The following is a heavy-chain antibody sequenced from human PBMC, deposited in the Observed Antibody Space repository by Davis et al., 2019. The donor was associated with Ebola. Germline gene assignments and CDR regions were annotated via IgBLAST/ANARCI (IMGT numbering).Heavy chain of an antibody. V-gene: IGHV5-51*01. J-gene: IGHJ6*02. Sequence: GESLKISCTGSGYSFTSYWIGWVRQLPGKGLEWMGIIYPCDSDTRYSPSFQGQVTIPADKSISTADLQWSSLKASDTAMYYCARTDIVATTGRYYYYYGMDVWGQGTTVTVSS. CDR1: GYSFTSYW. CDR3: ARTDIVATTGRYYYYYGMDV. D-gene: IGHD2-15*01. CDR2: IYPCDSDT.